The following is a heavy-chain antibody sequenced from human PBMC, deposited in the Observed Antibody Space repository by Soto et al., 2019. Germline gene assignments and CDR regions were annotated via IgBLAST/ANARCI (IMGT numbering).Heavy chain of an antibody. J-gene: IGHJ5*02. D-gene: IGHD1-20*01. CDR3: ARYQWNPGAFDP. CDR1: GGSLSDYY. CDR2: VNHRGSS. Sequence: QVQLQQWGAGLLKPSETLSLTCAVYGGSLSDYYWNWLRQPPGKGLEWIGEVNHRGSSSYNPSLKSRLDRSVDTAMTHFSLKLRAVTAAETAVYYCARYQWNPGAFDPWGPGTQVIVSS. V-gene: IGHV4-34*01.